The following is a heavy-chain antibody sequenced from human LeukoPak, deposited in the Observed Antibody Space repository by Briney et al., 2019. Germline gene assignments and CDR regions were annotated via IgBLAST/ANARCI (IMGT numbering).Heavy chain of an antibody. CDR1: GGSISSYY. V-gene: IGHV4-59*01. Sequence: SSETLSLTCTVSGGSISSYYWSWIRQPPGKGLEWIGYIYYSGSTNYNPSLKSRVTTSVDTSKNQFSLKLSSVTAADTAVYYCARSQGIGYFDYWGQGTLVTVSS. J-gene: IGHJ4*02. CDR2: IYYSGST. D-gene: IGHD2-21*01. CDR3: ARSQGIGYFDY.